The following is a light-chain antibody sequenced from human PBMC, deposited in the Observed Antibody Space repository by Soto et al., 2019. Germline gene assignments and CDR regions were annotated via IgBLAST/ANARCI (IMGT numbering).Light chain of an antibody. J-gene: IGLJ2*01. Sequence: QSVLTQPPSASGTPGQRVTISCSGSSSNIGSNYVYWYQQLPGTAPKLLIYRNNQRPSGVPDRFSGSKSGTSASLAISGLRFEDGADYYWAAWGDSLRVLFRGGTKLTVL. CDR2: RNN. CDR3: AAWGDSLRVL. CDR1: SSNIGSNY. V-gene: IGLV1-47*01.